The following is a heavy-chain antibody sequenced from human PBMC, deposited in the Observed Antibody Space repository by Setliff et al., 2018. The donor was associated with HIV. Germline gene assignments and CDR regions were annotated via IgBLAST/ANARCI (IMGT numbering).Heavy chain of an antibody. CDR2: IWHDVTKD. CDR3: ARPYSTSSWFFDY. Sequence: PGGSLRLSCAASGFGLSAHGMHWVRQAPGKGLEWVAGIWHDVTKDYYADSVKGRFSLSGDYSKNTVSLQMNSLRAENTAVYYCARPYSTSSWFFDYWGQGTLVTVSS. CDR1: GFGLSAHG. D-gene: IGHD6-6*01. J-gene: IGHJ4*02. V-gene: IGHV3-33*01.